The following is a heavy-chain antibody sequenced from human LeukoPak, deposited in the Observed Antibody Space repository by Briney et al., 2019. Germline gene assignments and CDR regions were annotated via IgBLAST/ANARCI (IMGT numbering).Heavy chain of an antibody. V-gene: IGHV1-69*01. J-gene: IGHJ5*02. CDR2: IIPIFGTA. CDR1: VLTFSSYA. CDR3: ARVGCSSTSCYFTYNWFDP. Sequence: SVKVSCKASVLTFSSYAISSVRQAPGQGLEWMGGIIPIFGTANYAQKFQARVTITADESTSTAYMELSSLRSEDTAVYYCARVGCSSTSCYFTYNWFDPWGQGTLVTVSS. D-gene: IGHD2-2*01.